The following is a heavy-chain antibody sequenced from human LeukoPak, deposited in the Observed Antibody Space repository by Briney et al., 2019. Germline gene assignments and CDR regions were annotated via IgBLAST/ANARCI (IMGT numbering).Heavy chain of an antibody. CDR2: INHSGST. V-gene: IGHV4-34*01. J-gene: IGHJ3*02. D-gene: IGHD3-22*01. CDR3: ARGKYYYDSSGYYYPRDAFDI. Sequence: SETLSLTCAVYGGSFSGYYWSWIRQPPGKGLEWIGEINHSGSTNYNPSLKSRVTISVDTSKNQFSLKLSSVTAADTAVYYCARGKYYYDSSGYYYPRDAFDIWGQGTMVTVSS. CDR1: GGSFSGYY.